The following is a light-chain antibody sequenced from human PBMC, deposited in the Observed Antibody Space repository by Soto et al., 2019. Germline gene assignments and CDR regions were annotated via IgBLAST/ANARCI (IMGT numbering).Light chain of an antibody. CDR1: QSISSY. CDR2: AAS. V-gene: IGKV1-39*01. Sequence: DIQMTQSPSSLSASVGDRVTITCRASQSISSYLNWYQQKPGKAPKLLIYAASSLQRGVPSRFSGSGYGTDFTLTISSLQPEEFATYYCQQSYSTPFTFGGGTKVEIK. CDR3: QQSYSTPFT. J-gene: IGKJ4*01.